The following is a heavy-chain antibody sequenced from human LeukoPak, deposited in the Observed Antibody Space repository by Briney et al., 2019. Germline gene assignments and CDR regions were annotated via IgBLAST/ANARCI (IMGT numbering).Heavy chain of an antibody. CDR2: IRSNSDGGTI. Sequence: GVSLRLSCATSGFTFSNAWMNWVRQAPGKGLEWVGRIRSNSDGGTIDYAAPVKGRFTLSRDDSKTTLYLQMNSLQTEDTAVYYFATDFYCSSWGQGTLVTVSS. CDR1: GFTFSNAW. V-gene: IGHV3-15*07. J-gene: IGHJ5*02. D-gene: IGHD2-15*01. CDR3: ATDFYCSS.